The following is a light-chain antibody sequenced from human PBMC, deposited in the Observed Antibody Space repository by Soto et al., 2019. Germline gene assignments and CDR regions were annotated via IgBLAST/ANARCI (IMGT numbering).Light chain of an antibody. CDR3: QQYDNRAFT. CDR1: QDISNY. J-gene: IGKJ3*01. Sequence: DIQMTQSPSSLSASVGDRVTITCQASQDISNYLNWYQQKPGKAPKLLIYDASNLETGIPSRFSGSGSGTDFTFTISSLQPEDIATYYCQQYDNRAFTFGRGIRVYIK. CDR2: DAS. V-gene: IGKV1-33*01.